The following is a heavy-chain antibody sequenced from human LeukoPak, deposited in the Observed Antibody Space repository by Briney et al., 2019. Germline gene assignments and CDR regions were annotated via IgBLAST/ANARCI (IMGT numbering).Heavy chain of an antibody. Sequence: PGESLKISCKGSGYSFINYWIGWVRQMPGKGLEWMAIIYPDDSDIRYSPSFQGQVTISADKSISTAYPQWSSLKASDTAMYYCARHPLYGIQRSMVYFDYWGQGTLVTVSS. CDR3: ARHPLYGIQRSMVYFDY. D-gene: IGHD5-18*01. CDR1: GYSFINYW. V-gene: IGHV5-51*01. CDR2: IYPDDSDI. J-gene: IGHJ4*02.